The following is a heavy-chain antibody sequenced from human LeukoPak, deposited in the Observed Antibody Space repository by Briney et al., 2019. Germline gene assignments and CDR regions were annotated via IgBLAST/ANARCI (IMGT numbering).Heavy chain of an antibody. CDR1: GYTFTSYD. J-gene: IGHJ6*02. CDR3: ASGEYYGSGSSYYYGMDV. V-gene: IGHV1-69*04. CDR2: IIPILGIA. Sequence: ASVKVSCKASGYTFTSYDINWVRQATGQGLEWMGRIIPILGIANYAQKFQGRVTITADKSTSTAYMELSSLRSEDTAVYYCASGEYYGSGSSYYYGMDVWGQGTTVTVSS. D-gene: IGHD3-10*01.